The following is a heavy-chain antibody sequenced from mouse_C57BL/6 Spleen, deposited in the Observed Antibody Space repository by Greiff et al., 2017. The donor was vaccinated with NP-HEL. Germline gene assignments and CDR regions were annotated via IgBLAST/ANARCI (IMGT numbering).Heavy chain of an antibody. CDR3: AAPFYGSGSPLDY. Sequence: QVQLQQSGPELVKPGASVKISCKASGYTFTDYYINWVKQRPGQGLEWIGWIFPGSGSTYYNEKFKGKATLTVDKSSSTAYMLLSSLTSEDSAVYFCAAPFYGSGSPLDYWGQGTTLTVSS. CDR1: GYTFTDYY. CDR2: IFPGSGST. J-gene: IGHJ2*01. V-gene: IGHV1-75*01. D-gene: IGHD1-1*01.